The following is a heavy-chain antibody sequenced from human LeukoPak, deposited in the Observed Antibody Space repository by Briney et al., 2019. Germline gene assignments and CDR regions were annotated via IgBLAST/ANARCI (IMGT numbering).Heavy chain of an antibody. V-gene: IGHV3-23*01. CDR3: AKDLVSQRGVGSSEKVDY. CDR2: ILGGGDTT. J-gene: IGHJ4*02. CDR1: GFTFSFYG. D-gene: IGHD3-10*01. Sequence: PGRSLRLSCAASGFTFSFYGMHWVRQAPGKGLEWVSAILGGGDTTSYADSVKGRSTISRDNSKNTLYLQMNSLRAEDTAVYYCAKDLVSQRGVGSSEKVDYWGQGTLVTVSS.